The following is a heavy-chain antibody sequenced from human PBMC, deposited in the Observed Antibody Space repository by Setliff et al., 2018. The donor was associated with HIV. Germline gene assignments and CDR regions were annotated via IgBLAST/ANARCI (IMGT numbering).Heavy chain of an antibody. J-gene: IGHJ5*02. D-gene: IGHD4-17*01. V-gene: IGHV4-59*01. Sequence: SETLSLTCTVSGGSISSYYWSWIRQPPGKGLEWIGYISYSGSTNYNPSLKSRVTLSVKTSKNQFSLKLNSVTAADTAVYYCARTWLHYGADIPRFDPWGQGVLVT. CDR2: ISYSGST. CDR3: ARTWLHYGADIPRFDP. CDR1: GGSISSYY.